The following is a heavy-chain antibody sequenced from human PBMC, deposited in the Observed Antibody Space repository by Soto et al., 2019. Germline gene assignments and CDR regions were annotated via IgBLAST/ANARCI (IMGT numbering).Heavy chain of an antibody. CDR2: IVVGSGNT. CDR3: AAEPSPRGPGY. J-gene: IGHJ4*02. Sequence: GASVKVSCKASGFTFSSSAVQWVRQARGQRLEWIGWIVVGSGNTDYAEKFQERVTTTRDMSTSTAYMELSSLRSEDTAVYYCAAEPSPRGPGYWGQGTLVTVSS. V-gene: IGHV1-58*01. CDR1: GFTFSSSA.